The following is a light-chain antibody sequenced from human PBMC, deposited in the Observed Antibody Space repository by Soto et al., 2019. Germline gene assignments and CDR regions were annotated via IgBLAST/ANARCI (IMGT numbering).Light chain of an antibody. J-gene: IGKJ3*01. V-gene: IGKV3-20*01. Sequence: EIVLTQSPGTLSLSPGERATLSCRASQSVSSNYLTWYQQKPGQAPRLLSYGSSSRATGIPDRFSGSGSGKVFTLTISRLEPEEFAVYYCQQYGSSPFTFGPGTKVDIK. CDR1: QSVSSNY. CDR3: QQYGSSPFT. CDR2: GSS.